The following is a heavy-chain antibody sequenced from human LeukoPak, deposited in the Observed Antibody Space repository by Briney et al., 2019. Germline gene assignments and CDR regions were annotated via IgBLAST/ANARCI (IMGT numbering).Heavy chain of an antibody. CDR3: AKGYNYAYEY. D-gene: IGHD5-18*01. CDR2: IYSGGST. Sequence: PGGSLRLSCAASGFTFSSSYMSWVRQAPGKGLEWVSLIYSGGSTYYAASVKGRFTISRDNSKNTLYLQMNSLRPEDTAVYHCAKGYNYAYEYWGQGTLVTVSS. J-gene: IGHJ4*02. V-gene: IGHV3-53*01. CDR1: GFTFSSSY.